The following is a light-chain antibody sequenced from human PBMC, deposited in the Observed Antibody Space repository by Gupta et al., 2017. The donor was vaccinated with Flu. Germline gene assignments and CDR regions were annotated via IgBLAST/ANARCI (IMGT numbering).Light chain of an antibody. CDR3: MQGTHWPYT. J-gene: IGKJ2*01. Sequence: GQPASFSCRSSQSLVYSGVDNVYTYLNWFHLRPGQSPRRLIYQVSNRDSGVPDRFNGSGSGTDFTLKISRVEAEDVGVYYCMQGTHWPYTFGQGTKLEIK. V-gene: IGKV2-30*01. CDR2: QVS. CDR1: QSLVYSGVDNVYTY.